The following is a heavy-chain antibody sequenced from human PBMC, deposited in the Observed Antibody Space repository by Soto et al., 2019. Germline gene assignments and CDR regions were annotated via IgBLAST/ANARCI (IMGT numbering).Heavy chain of an antibody. Sequence: QGHLVQSGAEVKRPGASVRVSCESSGYMFTSYFIHWVRQAPGQGLEWVGFINPSGGTTTYAQKFQARISITRDTSTTTVDMELSSLRSEDTAVYYCARDKDSSARPRAEFDYWGQGTLITVSS. D-gene: IGHD6-19*01. CDR1: GYMFTSYF. CDR2: INPSGGTT. V-gene: IGHV1-46*01. J-gene: IGHJ4*02. CDR3: ARDKDSSARPRAEFDY.